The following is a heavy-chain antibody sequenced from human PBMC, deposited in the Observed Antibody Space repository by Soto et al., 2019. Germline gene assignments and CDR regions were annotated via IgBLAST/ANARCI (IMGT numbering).Heavy chain of an antibody. V-gene: IGHV4-59*08. J-gene: IGHJ4*02. CDR2: TYYSGST. CDR1: NDSISTYY. Sequence: QVQLQESGPGLVKPSETLSLTCTVSNDSISTYYWTWIRQPPGKGLEWIGFTYYSGSTNYNPSLQRRVTISVDASKHKFSLKIDSVTAADTAVYSCARPGRVLGALHYWGQGTLVTVSS. D-gene: IGHD3-16*01. CDR3: ARPGRVLGALHY.